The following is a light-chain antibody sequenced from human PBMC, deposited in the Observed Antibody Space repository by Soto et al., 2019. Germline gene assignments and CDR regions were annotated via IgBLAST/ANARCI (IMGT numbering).Light chain of an antibody. Sequence: QSALTQPASVSGSPGQSITISCTGTSSDVGNYNLVSWYQQHPGKAPKLMVYEVSKRPSGVSNRFSGSKPGNTASLTISGLQAEDETDYYCCSYAGSSTPYVFGTGTKVTVL. CDR3: CSYAGSSTPYV. CDR1: SSDVGNYNL. V-gene: IGLV2-23*02. CDR2: EVS. J-gene: IGLJ1*01.